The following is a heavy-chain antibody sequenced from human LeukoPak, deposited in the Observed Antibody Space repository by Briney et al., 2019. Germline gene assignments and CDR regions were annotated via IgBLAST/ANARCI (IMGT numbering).Heavy chain of an antibody. V-gene: IGHV1-69*04. D-gene: IGHD3-22*01. J-gene: IGHJ3*02. CDR3: ARGDYYDSSGYYGHAFDI. CDR2: IIPILGIA. Sequence: ASVKVSCKASGGTFSSYAISWVRQAHGQGLEWMGRIIPILGIANYAQKFQGRVTITADKSTSTAYMELSSLRSEDTAVYYCARGDYYDSSGYYGHAFDIWGQGTMVTVSS. CDR1: GGTFSSYA.